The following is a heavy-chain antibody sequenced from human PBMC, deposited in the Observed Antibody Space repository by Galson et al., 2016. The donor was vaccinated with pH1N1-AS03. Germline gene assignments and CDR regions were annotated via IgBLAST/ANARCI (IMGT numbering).Heavy chain of an antibody. J-gene: IGHJ4*02. CDR2: IHYRGTT. D-gene: IGHD3-16*02. Sequence: WVRQAPGKGLEWIGSIHYRGTTYYNTSLKSRITISVYTSKNQFSLRLSSLTAADTAVYYCARHAQDYLWGSYRYYDYWGQGTLVT. V-gene: IGHV4-39*01. CDR3: ARHAQDYLWGSYRYYDY.